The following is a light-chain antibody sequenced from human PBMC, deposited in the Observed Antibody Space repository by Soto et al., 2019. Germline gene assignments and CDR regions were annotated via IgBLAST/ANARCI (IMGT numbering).Light chain of an antibody. J-gene: IGKJ1*01. V-gene: IGKV3-15*01. Sequence: EILMTQSPASLSVSPGEGATLSCRASQSVTRKLAWYQQKPGRAPRLLISDASTRATDIPPRFSGSGSGTEFPLTISSLQSDEIAVYYCQQYSDWPRTFGQGTKVEIK. CDR3: QQYSDWPRT. CDR2: DAS. CDR1: QSVTRK.